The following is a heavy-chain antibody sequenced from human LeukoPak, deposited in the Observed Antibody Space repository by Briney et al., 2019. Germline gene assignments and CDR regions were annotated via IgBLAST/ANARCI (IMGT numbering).Heavy chain of an antibody. V-gene: IGHV4-59*08. CDR3: ARHENDYDFWSGYPHMDV. CDR2: IYYSGST. J-gene: IGHJ6*02. D-gene: IGHD3-3*01. CDR1: GGSISSYY. Sequence: SETLSLTCTVSGGSISSYYWSWIRQPPGKGVEWIGYIYYSGSTNYNPSLKSRVTISVDTSKNQFSLKLNSVTAADTAVYYCARHENDYDFWSGYPHMDVWGQGTTVTVSS.